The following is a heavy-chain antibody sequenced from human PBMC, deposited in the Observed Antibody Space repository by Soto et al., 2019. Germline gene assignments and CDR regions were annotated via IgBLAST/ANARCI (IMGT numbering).Heavy chain of an antibody. CDR1: GGSISSYY. D-gene: IGHD4-17*01. J-gene: IGHJ3*02. Sequence: SETLSLTCTVSGGSISSYYWSWIRQPPGKGLEWIGYIYYSGSTNYNPSLKSRVTISVDTSKNQFSLKLSSVTAADTAVYYCARDYGDYAGDDAFDIWGQGTMVTVSS. V-gene: IGHV4-59*01. CDR3: ARDYGDYAGDDAFDI. CDR2: IYYSGST.